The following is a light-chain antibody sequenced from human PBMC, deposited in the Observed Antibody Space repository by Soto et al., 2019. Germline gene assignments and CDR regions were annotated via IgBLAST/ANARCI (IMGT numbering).Light chain of an antibody. CDR1: SSDIGSYDF. CDR2: DVN. Sequence: QSALTQPASVSGSPGQSITISCTGSSSDIGSYDFVSWYQQYPGKAPKLAIFDVNKRHSGISDRFSGAKAGNTASLTISGLQADDEAVYYCCAYAGSSTLVFGGGTKLTVL. CDR3: CAYAGSSTLV. J-gene: IGLJ2*01. V-gene: IGLV2-23*02.